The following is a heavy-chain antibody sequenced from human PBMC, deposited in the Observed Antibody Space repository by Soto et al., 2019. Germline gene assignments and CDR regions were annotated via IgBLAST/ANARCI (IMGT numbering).Heavy chain of an antibody. CDR2: ISYDGSNK. D-gene: IGHD5-18*01. J-gene: IGHJ6*01. CDR3: ARELGYSYDYSKKGIDV. V-gene: IGHV3-30-3*01. Sequence: QVQLVESGGGVVQPGRSLRLSCAASGFTFSSYAMHWVRQAPGKGLEWVAVISYDGSNKYYADSVKGRFTISRDNSKKTLNLQLNGRRAEDTDVYDCARELGYSYDYSKKGIDVWGQGTTVTVSS. CDR1: GFTFSSYA.